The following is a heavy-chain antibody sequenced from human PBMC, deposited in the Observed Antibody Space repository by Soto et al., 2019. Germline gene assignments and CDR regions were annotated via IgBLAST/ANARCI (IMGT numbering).Heavy chain of an antibody. J-gene: IGHJ4*02. D-gene: IGHD2-21*02. CDR1: GFTFNSLS. CDR2: ISHDGRVT. Sequence: QVQLVESGGGMVQPGTSLRLSCAASGFTFNSLSLHWVRQRPDKGLEWVAVISHDGRVTFYADFVKGRFTVSRDNSKNTIYLQVNSLRAEDPAVYYCAREPYGDSQYFDYWVQGPLVTVSS. V-gene: IGHV3-30*04. CDR3: AREPYGDSQYFDY.